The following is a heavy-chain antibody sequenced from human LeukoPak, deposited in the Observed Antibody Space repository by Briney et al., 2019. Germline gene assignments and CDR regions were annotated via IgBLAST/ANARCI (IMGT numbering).Heavy chain of an antibody. CDR1: GYTFTSYA. CDR3: ARDNPFRAGRPLDY. D-gene: IGHD1-14*01. Sequence: GASVKVSCKASGYTFTSYAMHWVRQAPGQRLEWMGWINAGNGNTKYSQKFQGRGTITRDTSASTAYMELSSLRGEDTAVYYCARDNPFRAGRPLDYWGQGTLVTVSS. V-gene: IGHV1-3*01. CDR2: INAGNGNT. J-gene: IGHJ4*02.